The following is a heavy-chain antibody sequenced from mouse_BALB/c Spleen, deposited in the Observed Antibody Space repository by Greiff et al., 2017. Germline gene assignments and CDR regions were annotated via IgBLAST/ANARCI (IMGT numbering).Heavy chain of an antibody. J-gene: IGHJ2*01. V-gene: IGHV3-6*02. CDR3: AGITTVVATYYFDY. CDR1: GYSITSGYY. CDR2: ISYDGSN. D-gene: IGHD1-1*01. Sequence: ESGPGLVKPSQSLSLTCSVTGYSITSGYYWNWIRQFPGNKLEWMGYISYDGSNNYNPSLKNRISITRDTSKNQFFLKLNSVTTEDTATYYCAGITTVVATYYFDYWGQGTTLTVSS.